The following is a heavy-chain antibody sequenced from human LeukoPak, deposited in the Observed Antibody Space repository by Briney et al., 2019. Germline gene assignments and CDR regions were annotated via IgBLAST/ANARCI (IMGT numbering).Heavy chain of an antibody. V-gene: IGHV3-11*04. CDR2: ISRSGSPI. J-gene: IGHJ6*03. Sequence: GGSLRLSCAASGFTFDDYGMSWVRQAPGKGLEWVSYISRSGSPIYYADSVKGRFTISRDNAKNSLYLQMNSLRVEDTAVYYCARSPWDSRLYMDVWGKGTTVTVSS. CDR1: GFTFDDYG. D-gene: IGHD1-26*01. CDR3: ARSPWDSRLYMDV.